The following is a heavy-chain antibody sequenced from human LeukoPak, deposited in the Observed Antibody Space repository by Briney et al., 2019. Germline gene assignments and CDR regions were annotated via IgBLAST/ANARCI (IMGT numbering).Heavy chain of an antibody. J-gene: IGHJ4*02. CDR3: ARVAYYYDSSGYDY. CDR2: IGTAGDT. Sequence: GGSLRLSCAASGFTFSSCDMHWVRQATGKGLEWVSAIGTAGDTYYPGSVKGRFTISRENAKNSLYLQMNSLRAGDTAVYYCARVAYYYDSSGYDYWGQGTLVTVSS. D-gene: IGHD3-22*01. CDR1: GFTFSSCD. V-gene: IGHV3-13*01.